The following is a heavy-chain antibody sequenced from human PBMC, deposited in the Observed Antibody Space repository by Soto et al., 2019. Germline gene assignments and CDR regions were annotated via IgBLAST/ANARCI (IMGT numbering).Heavy chain of an antibody. D-gene: IGHD1-7*01. CDR1: GFTFSSYD. CDR2: ISSNGGTT. V-gene: IGHV3-64*01. Sequence: EVQLAESGGGMVQPGGSLRLSCAASGFTFSSYDRHWVRQAPGKGLEYVSSISSNGGTTYYGNSVKGRFTISRDNSKNTLYLQMGSLRAEDMAVYYCVRRVSGNYDYWGQGTLVTVSS. J-gene: IGHJ4*02. CDR3: VRRVSGNYDY.